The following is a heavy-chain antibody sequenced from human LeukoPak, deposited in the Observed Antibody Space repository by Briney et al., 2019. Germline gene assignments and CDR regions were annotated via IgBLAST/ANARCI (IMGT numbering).Heavy chain of an antibody. CDR1: GFTFSSYS. CDR3: ARIDRGFYSRWTAFAF. CDR2: ISSSSSYI. J-gene: IGHJ3*01. D-gene: IGHD2-15*01. V-gene: IGHV3-21*01. Sequence: GGSLRLSCAASGFTFSSYSTNWVRQAPGKRLEWVSSISSSSSYIYYADSVKGRFTISRDNAKNSLYLQMNSLRAEDTAVYYCARIDRGFYSRWTAFAFWGQGTMVTVSS.